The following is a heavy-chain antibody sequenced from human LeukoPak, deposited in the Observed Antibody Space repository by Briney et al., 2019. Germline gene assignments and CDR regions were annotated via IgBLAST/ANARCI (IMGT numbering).Heavy chain of an antibody. J-gene: IGHJ4*02. CDR2: ISWNRGSI. CDR1: GFNFDDYA. CDR3: ARDEVGGPLKY. D-gene: IGHD6-6*01. Sequence: GRSLRLSCAASGFNFDDYAMYWVRHAPGKGLEWVSGISWNRGSIGYADSVKGRFTISRDNAKNSLDLQMSSLRVEDTAMYYCARDEVGGPLKYWGQGTLVTVSS. V-gene: IGHV3-9*01.